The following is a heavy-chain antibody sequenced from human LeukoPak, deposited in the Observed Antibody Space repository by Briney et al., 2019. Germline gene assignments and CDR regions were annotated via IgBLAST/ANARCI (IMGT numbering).Heavy chain of an antibody. Sequence: ASVKVSCKASGYTFTGYYMHWVRQAPGQGLEWMGWINPDNGGTNYAQKFQGRVTITRDMSISTAYMELSRLRSEDTAVYYCARDPSNSGYDYLYYFDYWGQGTLVTVSS. D-gene: IGHD5-12*01. V-gene: IGHV1-2*02. CDR2: INPDNGGT. CDR3: ARDPSNSGYDYLYYFDY. J-gene: IGHJ4*02. CDR1: GYTFTGYY.